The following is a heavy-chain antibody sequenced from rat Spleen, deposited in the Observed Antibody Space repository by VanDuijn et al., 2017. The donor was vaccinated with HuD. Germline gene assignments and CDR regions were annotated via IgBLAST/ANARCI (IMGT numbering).Heavy chain of an antibody. CDR3: ARQGMYTTDYYYGLGVYFDY. CDR1: GFTFSDYN. J-gene: IGHJ2*01. Sequence: EVQLVESGGGLVQPGRSLKLSCAASGFTFSDYNMAWVRQAPKKGLEWVASISTSGGSPYYQDAVKGRFTVPRDNAKSTLYLQMDSLRSEDTATYYCARQGMYTTDYYYGLGVYFDYWGQGVMVTVSS. V-gene: IGHV5-25*01. CDR2: ISTSGGSP. D-gene: IGHD1-6*01.